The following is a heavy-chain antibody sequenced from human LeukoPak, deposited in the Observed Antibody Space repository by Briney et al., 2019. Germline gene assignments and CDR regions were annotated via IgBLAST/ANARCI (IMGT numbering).Heavy chain of an antibody. J-gene: IGHJ3*02. CDR2: ISWNSGSI. Sequence: GRSLRLSCAASGFTFDDYAMHWVPQAPGKGLEWVSGISWNSGSIGYADSVKGRFTISRDNAKNSLYLQMNSLRAEDMALYYCAKDRGPGILWFGELLGGAFDIWGQGTMVTVSS. V-gene: IGHV3-9*03. CDR1: GFTFDDYA. D-gene: IGHD3-10*01. CDR3: AKDRGPGILWFGELLGGAFDI.